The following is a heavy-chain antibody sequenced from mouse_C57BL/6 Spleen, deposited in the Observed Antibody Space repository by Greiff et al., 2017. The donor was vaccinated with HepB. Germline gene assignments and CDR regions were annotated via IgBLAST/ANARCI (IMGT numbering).Heavy chain of an antibody. CDR1: GYTFTSYW. J-gene: IGHJ4*01. CDR3: ARGETSYYSKGYAMDY. Sequence: VQLQQSGAELAKPGASVKLSCKASGYTFTSYWMHWVKQRPGQGLEWIGYINPSSGYTKYNQKFKDKATLTADKSSSTAYMQLSSLTYEDSAVYYCARGETSYYSKGYAMDYWGQGTSVTVSS. D-gene: IGHD2-5*01. CDR2: INPSSGYT. V-gene: IGHV1-7*01.